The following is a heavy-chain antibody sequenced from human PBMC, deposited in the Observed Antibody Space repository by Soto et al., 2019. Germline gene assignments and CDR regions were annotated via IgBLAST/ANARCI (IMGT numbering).Heavy chain of an antibody. Sequence: ASVKVSCKASGYTFTSYGISWVRQAPGQGLEWMGWISAYNGNTNYAQKLQGRVTMTTDTSTSTAYMELRSLRSDDTAVYYCARDRLLYYDSSGFIDYWGQGTLVTSPQ. CDR2: ISAYNGNT. J-gene: IGHJ4*02. V-gene: IGHV1-18*01. CDR3: ARDRLLYYDSSGFIDY. D-gene: IGHD3-22*01. CDR1: GYTFTSYG.